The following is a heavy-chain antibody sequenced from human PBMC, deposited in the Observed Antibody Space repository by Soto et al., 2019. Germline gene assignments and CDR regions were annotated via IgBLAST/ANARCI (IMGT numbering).Heavy chain of an antibody. CDR3: GRSVLG. CDR2: IYYSGST. J-gene: IGHJ1*01. CDR1: CGPIHTGASF. Sequence: TLFPTSTFSCGPIHTGASFLNLLRQHPPKGLEWIWYIYYSGSTYYNPSLKNRVTISVDTSKNQFYLKLSSVTAADTAVYYCGRSVLGWGQGPLV. V-gene: IGHV4-31*03.